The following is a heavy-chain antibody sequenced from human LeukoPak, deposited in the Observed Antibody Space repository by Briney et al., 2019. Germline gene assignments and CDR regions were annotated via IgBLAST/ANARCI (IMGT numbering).Heavy chain of an antibody. CDR1: GFTFSSYA. V-gene: IGHV3-23*01. D-gene: IGHD1-26*01. CDR3: AKGLFIVGASVDAFDI. J-gene: IGHJ3*02. CDR2: ISGSGGST. Sequence: GRSLRLSCAASGFTFSSYAMSWVRQAPGKGLEWVSAISGSGGSTYYADSVKGRFTISRDNSKNTLYLQMNSLRAEDTAVYYCAKGLFIVGASVDAFDIWGQGTMVTVSS.